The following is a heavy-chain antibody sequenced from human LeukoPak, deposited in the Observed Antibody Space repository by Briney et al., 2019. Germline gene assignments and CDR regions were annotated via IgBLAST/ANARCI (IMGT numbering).Heavy chain of an antibody. CDR1: GFTFTSSA. D-gene: IGHD5-12*01. Sequence: SVKVSCKASGFTFTSSAMQWVRQARGQRLEWIGWIVVGSGNTNYAQKFQERVTITRDMSTSTAYMELSSLRSDDTAVYYCAADYPWEGGYVNWGQGTLVTVSS. V-gene: IGHV1-58*02. J-gene: IGHJ4*02. CDR2: IVVGSGNT. CDR3: AADYPWEGGYVN.